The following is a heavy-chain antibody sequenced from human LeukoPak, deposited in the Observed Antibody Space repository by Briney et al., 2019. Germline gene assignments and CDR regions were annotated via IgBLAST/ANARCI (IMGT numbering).Heavy chain of an antibody. V-gene: IGHV4-30-4*08. J-gene: IGHJ4*02. CDR2: IYYSGST. Sequence: SETLSLTCTVSGGSITSGDYYWSWIRQPPGKCLEWIGYIYYSGSTYYNPSLKSRLTMSVDTSKNQFSLKLSSVTAADTAVYYCASQYCSSTSCYIYDYWGQGTLVTVSS. CDR3: ASQYCSSTSCYIYDY. CDR1: GGSITSGDYY. D-gene: IGHD2-2*02.